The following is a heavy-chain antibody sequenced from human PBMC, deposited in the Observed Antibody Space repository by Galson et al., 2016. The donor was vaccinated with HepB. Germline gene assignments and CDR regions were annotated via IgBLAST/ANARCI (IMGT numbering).Heavy chain of an antibody. V-gene: IGHV3-15*01. CDR3: TKTARLRGGPMDD. CDR2: IKSNPDGGTT. D-gene: IGHD3-10*01. CDR1: GFTFRPAW. J-gene: IGHJ4*02. Sequence: SLRLSCAVSGFTFRPAWMSWVRQAPGKGLEWVGRIKSNPDGGTTDYAAPVKGRFIISRVDSKNTLYLQMNSLKTEDTAVYYCTKTARLRGGPMDDWGQGT.